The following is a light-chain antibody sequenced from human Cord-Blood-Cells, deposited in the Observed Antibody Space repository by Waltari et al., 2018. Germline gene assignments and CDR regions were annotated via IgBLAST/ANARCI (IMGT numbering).Light chain of an antibody. V-gene: IGKV1-8*01. CDR3: QQYYSYPLT. Sequence: AIRMTQSHSSFSASTGDRVTITCRASQGISSYLAWYQQKPGKAPKLLIYAASTLQSGVPSRFSGSGSGTDFTLTISCLQSEYFATYYCQQYYSYPLTFGGGTKVEIK. J-gene: IGKJ4*01. CDR2: AAS. CDR1: QGISSY.